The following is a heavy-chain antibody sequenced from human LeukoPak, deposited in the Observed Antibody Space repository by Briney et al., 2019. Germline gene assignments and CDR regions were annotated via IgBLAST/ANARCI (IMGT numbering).Heavy chain of an antibody. Sequence: PSETLSLTCTVSGGSISSGGYYWRWIRQHPGKGLEWIGYIYYSGSTYYNPSLKSRVTISVDTSKNQFSLKLSSVTAADTAVYYCARGLGGYYGDYWGQGTLVTVSS. CDR3: ARGLGGYYGDY. CDR1: GGSISSGGYY. J-gene: IGHJ4*02. CDR2: IYYSGST. V-gene: IGHV4-31*03. D-gene: IGHD3-3*01.